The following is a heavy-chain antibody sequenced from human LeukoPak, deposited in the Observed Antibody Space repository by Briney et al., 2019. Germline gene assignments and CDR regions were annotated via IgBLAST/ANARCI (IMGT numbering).Heavy chain of an antibody. CDR3: ARPTRGIPTGY. V-gene: IGHV3-30*02. CDR2: IRFDGSNT. J-gene: IGHJ4*02. CDR1: GFTFSSYG. D-gene: IGHD4-17*01. Sequence: GGSLRLSCAASGFTFSSYGMHWVRQAPGKGLEWVAFIRFDGSNTYYADSVKGRFTISRDNSKNTLYLQMNSLRAEDTAVYYCARPTRGIPTGYWGQGTLVTVSS.